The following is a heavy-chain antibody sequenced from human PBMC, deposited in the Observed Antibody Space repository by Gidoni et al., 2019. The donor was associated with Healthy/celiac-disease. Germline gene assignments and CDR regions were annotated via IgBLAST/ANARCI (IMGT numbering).Heavy chain of an antibody. Sequence: QVQLVQSGAEVKKPGSSVKVSCTASGGTFSSYAISWVRQAPGQGLEWMGGIIPSFGTANYAQKFQGRVTITADKSTSTAYMELSSLRSEDTAVYYWASHPGIAAAEDYWGQGTLVTVSS. J-gene: IGHJ4*02. CDR2: IIPSFGTA. D-gene: IGHD6-13*01. CDR1: GGTFSSYA. V-gene: IGHV1-69*06. CDR3: ASHPGIAAAEDY.